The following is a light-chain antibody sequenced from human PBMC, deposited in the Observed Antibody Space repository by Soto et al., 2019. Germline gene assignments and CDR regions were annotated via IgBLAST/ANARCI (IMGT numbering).Light chain of an antibody. Sequence: QLVLTQPPSVSGGPGQRVTISCTGSSSNIGAGYDVHWYQQLPGTAPKLLIYGNSNRPSGVPDRFSGSKSGTSASLAITGLQAEDEADYYCQSYDSSLSAYVVFGGGTKLTVL. CDR3: QSYDSSLSAYVV. V-gene: IGLV1-40*01. J-gene: IGLJ2*01. CDR2: GNS. CDR1: SSNIGAGYD.